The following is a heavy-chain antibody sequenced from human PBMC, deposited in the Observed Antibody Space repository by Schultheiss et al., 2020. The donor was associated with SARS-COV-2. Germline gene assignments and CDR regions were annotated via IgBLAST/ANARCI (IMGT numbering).Heavy chain of an antibody. D-gene: IGHD6-19*01. V-gene: IGHV4-34*01. CDR2: INHSGST. J-gene: IGHJ4*02. CDR3: ARDLGPYSSGWHGVFDY. Sequence: ESLKISCAVYGGSFSGYYWSWIRQPPGKGLEWIGEINHSGSTNYNPSLKSRVTISVDTSKNQFSLKLSSVTAADTAVYYCARDLGPYSSGWHGVFDYWGQGTLVTVSS. CDR1: GGSFSGYY.